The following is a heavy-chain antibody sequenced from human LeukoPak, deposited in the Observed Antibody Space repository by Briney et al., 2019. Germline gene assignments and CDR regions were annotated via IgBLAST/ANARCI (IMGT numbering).Heavy chain of an antibody. D-gene: IGHD5-24*01. CDR1: GLTFSSYG. CDR3: AKYYRDGYNSYYFDY. CDR2: ISYDGSNK. Sequence: GGSLRLSCVASGLTFSSYGMHWVRQAPGKGLEWVAVISYDGSNKYYAHSLKGRFTISRDNSKNTLYLQMNSLRAEDTAVYYCAKYYRDGYNSYYFDYWGQGTLVTVSS. J-gene: IGHJ4*02. V-gene: IGHV3-30*18.